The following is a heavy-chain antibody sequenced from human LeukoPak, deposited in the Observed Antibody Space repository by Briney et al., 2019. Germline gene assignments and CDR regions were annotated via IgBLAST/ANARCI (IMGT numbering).Heavy chain of an antibody. CDR3: ARSRTEWFDFDY. CDR2: ISSSSSYT. Sequence: PGGSLRLSCAASGFTFSDYYMSWVRQAPGKGLEWVSYISSSSSYTNYADSVKGRFTISRDNAKNSLYLQMNSLRAEDTAVYYCARSRTEWFDFDYWGQGTLVTVSS. CDR1: GFTFSDYY. J-gene: IGHJ4*02. D-gene: IGHD3-3*01. V-gene: IGHV3-11*03.